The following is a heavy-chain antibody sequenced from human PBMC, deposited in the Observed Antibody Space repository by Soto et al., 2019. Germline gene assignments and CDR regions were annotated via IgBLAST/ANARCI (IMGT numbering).Heavy chain of an antibody. D-gene: IGHD3-3*01. CDR2: IDWDGDT. J-gene: IGHJ4*02. CDR1: EFSLTTRSMC. V-gene: IGHV2-70*11. Sequence: APTLLNPTQTLPLTCRLSEFSLTTRSMCVSWIRQAPGKALEWLASIDWDGDTYYSTALKTRLTISRDTSTNQVVLTMTNLDPADTATYFCARSLNYDFWTGYFFDFWGQGALVTVSS. CDR3: ARSLNYDFWTGYFFDF.